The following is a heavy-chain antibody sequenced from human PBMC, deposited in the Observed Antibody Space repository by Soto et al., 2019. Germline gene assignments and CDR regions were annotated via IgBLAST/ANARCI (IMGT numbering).Heavy chain of an antibody. CDR3: AKGGYRHAYD. V-gene: IGHV3-23*01. CDR2: ISEGGGTT. Sequence: EVQLLESGGGLIQPGGSLRLSCAASGFAFSRGAMAWVRQAPEKGLEWVSSISEGGGTTFYAGSVEGRFTISRDNSKNTLYMQMNSVRADDTAVYYCAKGGYRHAYDWGRGTLVTASS. CDR1: GFAFSRGA. J-gene: IGHJ4*01. D-gene: IGHD3-16*01.